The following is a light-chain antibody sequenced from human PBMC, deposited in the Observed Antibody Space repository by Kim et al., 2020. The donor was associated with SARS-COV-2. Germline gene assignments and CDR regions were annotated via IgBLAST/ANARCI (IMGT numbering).Light chain of an antibody. CDR3: KSRDSSGNVV. V-gene: IGLV3-19*01. Sequence: SSELTQAPAVSVALGQTVRITCQGDSLRSYYASWYQQKPGQAPVLVIYGRNNRPSGIPDRFSGSTSGNTASLTITGAQAEDEADYYCKSRDSSGNVVFGGGTKLTVL. CDR2: GRN. J-gene: IGLJ2*01. CDR1: SLRSYY.